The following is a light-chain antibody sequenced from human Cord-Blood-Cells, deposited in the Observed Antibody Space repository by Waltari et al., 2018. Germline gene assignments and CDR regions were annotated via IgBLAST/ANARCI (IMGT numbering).Light chain of an antibody. J-gene: IGKJ4*01. CDR2: DAS. V-gene: IGKV3-11*01. CDR3: QQRSNWPT. CDR1: QRVSSY. Sequence: DIVLTQSPATLSLSPGERATLSCSASQRVSSYLAWYQQKPGQAPRLLIYDASNRATGIPARFSGSGSGTDFTLTISSLGPEDFAVYYCQQRSNWPTFGGGTKVEIK.